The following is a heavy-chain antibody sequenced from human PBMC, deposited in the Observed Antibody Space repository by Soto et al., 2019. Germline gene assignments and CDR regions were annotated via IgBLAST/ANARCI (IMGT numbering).Heavy chain of an antibody. J-gene: IGHJ4*02. V-gene: IGHV4-31*03. CDR1: GGSISSGGYY. CDR3: ARGSGKVTPVFDY. Sequence: QVQLQESGPGLVKPSQTLSLTCTVSGGSISSGGYYWSWIRQHPGKGLEWIGYIYYSGSTYYNPSLTCRVTISVDTSKNQFSLKLSSVTAADTAVYYCARGSGKVTPVFDYWGQGTLVTVSS. D-gene: IGHD4-4*01. CDR2: IYYSGST.